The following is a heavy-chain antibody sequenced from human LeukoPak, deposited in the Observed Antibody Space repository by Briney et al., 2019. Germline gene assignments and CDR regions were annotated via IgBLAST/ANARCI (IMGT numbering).Heavy chain of an antibody. Sequence: SVKGRFTISRDNAKNSLYLQMNSLRAEDTAVYYCASTLGLEYYFDYWGQGTLVTVSS. J-gene: IGHJ4*02. CDR3: ASTLGLEYYFDY. V-gene: IGHV3-21*01. D-gene: IGHD3-3*01.